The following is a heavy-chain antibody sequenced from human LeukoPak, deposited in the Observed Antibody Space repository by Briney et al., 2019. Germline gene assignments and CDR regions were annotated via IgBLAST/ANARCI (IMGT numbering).Heavy chain of an antibody. CDR1: GYTFTGYY. CDR3: ARDVEMATIIGFDY. J-gene: IGHJ4*02. Sequence: ASVKVSCKASGYTFTGYYMHWVRQAPGQGLEWMGWINPNSGGTNYAQKFQGRVTMTRDTSISTAYMELSRLRSDDTAVYYCARDVEMATIIGFDYWGQGTLVTVSS. V-gene: IGHV1-2*02. D-gene: IGHD5-24*01. CDR2: INPNSGGT.